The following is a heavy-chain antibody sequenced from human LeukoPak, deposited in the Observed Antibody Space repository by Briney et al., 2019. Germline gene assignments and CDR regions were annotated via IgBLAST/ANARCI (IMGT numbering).Heavy chain of an antibody. D-gene: IGHD1-26*01. J-gene: IGHJ4*02. CDR1: GLTFSTYW. CDR2: INPDGSIR. Sequence: GGSLRVSCAASGLTFSTYWMHWVRQAPGKGLAWVARINPDGSIRTYANSVRGRVTISRDTAKDTLFLQMNSLRAEDTAVYYCAREARVGGALQYWGQGTPVTVSS. V-gene: IGHV3-74*03. CDR3: AREARVGGALQY.